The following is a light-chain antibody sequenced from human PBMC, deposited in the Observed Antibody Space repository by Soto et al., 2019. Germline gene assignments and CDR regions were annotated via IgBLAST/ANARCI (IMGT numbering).Light chain of an antibody. CDR2: WAS. CDR1: QSVLYSSNNKNY. CDR3: QQYYSTPTWT. J-gene: IGKJ1*01. Sequence: DIVMTQSPDSLAVSLGERATINCKSSQSVLYSSNNKNYLAWYQQKPGQPPKLLIYWASTRESGVPDRFSGSGCGTDFTLTISSLQAEDVAVYYCQQYYSTPTWTFGQGTKVEIK. V-gene: IGKV4-1*01.